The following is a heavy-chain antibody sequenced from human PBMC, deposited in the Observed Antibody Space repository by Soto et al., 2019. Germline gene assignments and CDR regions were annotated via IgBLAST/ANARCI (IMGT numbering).Heavy chain of an antibody. CDR2: INPSGGST. Sequence: QVQLVQSGAEVKKPGASVKVSCKASGYTFTSYYMHWVRQAPGQGLEWMGIINPSGGSTSYAQKFQGRVTMTRDTSTSTVYMELSSPRSEDTAVYYCANEYSSSSGYYYYGMDVWGQGTTVTVSS. V-gene: IGHV1-46*01. CDR3: ANEYSSSSGYYYYGMDV. D-gene: IGHD6-6*01. J-gene: IGHJ6*02. CDR1: GYTFTSYY.